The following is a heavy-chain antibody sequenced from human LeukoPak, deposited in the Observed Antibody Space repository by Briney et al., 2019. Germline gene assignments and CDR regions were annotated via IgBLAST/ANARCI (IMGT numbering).Heavy chain of an antibody. V-gene: IGHV3-11*04. CDR1: GFTFSDYY. CDR3: ARGSGELSYYYYMDV. Sequence: GGSLRLSCAASGFTFSDYYMSWLRQARGKGLEGVSYISSSGSTIYYADSVKGRFTISRDNAKNSLYLQMNSLRAEDTAVYYCARGSGELSYYYYMDVWGKGTTVTVSS. CDR2: ISSSGSTI. D-gene: IGHD3-10*01. J-gene: IGHJ6*03.